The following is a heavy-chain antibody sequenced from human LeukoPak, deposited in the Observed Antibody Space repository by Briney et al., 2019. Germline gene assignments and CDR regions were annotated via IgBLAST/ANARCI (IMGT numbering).Heavy chain of an antibody. J-gene: IGHJ4*02. CDR3: AREGGSSYSRPSDY. CDR1: GFSVSSYY. Sequence: GGSLRLSCAASGFSVSSYYMSWVRQAPGKGLEWVSGIYIGGTTYYADSVKRRFTISRDNSKNTLYLQMNGLRPEDTAVYYCAREGGSSYSRPSDYWVQGTQVTVSS. CDR2: IYIGGTT. V-gene: IGHV3-53*01. D-gene: IGHD5-18*01.